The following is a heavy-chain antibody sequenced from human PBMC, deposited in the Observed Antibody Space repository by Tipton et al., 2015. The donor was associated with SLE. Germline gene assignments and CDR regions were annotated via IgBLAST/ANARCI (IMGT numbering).Heavy chain of an antibody. Sequence: GSLRLSCAASGFTYSGYAMHWVRQAPGKGLEWVANIKQDGSDKFYADSLKGRFTISRDNAKNSLHLEMNSLRTEDTGVYYCVRGNGWLPAYWGQGTLVTVSS. J-gene: IGHJ4*02. D-gene: IGHD6-19*01. CDR3: VRGNGWLPAY. V-gene: IGHV3-7*01. CDR2: IKQDGSDK. CDR1: GFTYSGYA.